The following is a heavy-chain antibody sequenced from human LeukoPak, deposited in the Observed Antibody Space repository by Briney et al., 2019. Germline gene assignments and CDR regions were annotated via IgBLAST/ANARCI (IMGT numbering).Heavy chain of an antibody. V-gene: IGHV4-39*01. CDR3: ARHTHDYGTLLFDY. CDR1: GGSISSSSYY. CDR2: IYYSGST. Sequence: SETLSLTCTVSGGSISSSSYYWGWIRQPPGKGLEWIGSIYYSGSTYYNPSLKSRVTISVDTSKNQFFLKLSSVTAADTAVYYCARHTHDYGTLLFDYWGQGTLVTVSS. J-gene: IGHJ4*02. D-gene: IGHD4-17*01.